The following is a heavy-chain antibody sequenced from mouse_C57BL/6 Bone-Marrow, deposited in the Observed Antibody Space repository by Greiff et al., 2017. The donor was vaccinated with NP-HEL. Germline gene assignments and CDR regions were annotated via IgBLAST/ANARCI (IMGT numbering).Heavy chain of an antibody. CDR1: GYTFTSYW. Sequence: VQLQQPGAELVRPGSSVKLSCKASGYTFTSYWMDWVKQRPGQGLEWIGNIYPSDSETHYNQKFKDKATLTVDKSSSTAYMQLSSLTSEDSAVYYCARIGYVYYAMDYWGQGTSVTVSS. CDR2: IYPSDSET. CDR3: ARIGYVYYAMDY. J-gene: IGHJ4*01. D-gene: IGHD2-2*01. V-gene: IGHV1-61*01.